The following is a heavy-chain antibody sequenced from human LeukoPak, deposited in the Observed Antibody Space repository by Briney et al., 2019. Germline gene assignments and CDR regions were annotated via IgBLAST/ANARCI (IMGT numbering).Heavy chain of an antibody. CDR2: ISGSGGST. Sequence: GGSLRLSCAASGFTFSSYAMSWVRQAPGKGLEWVSAISGSGGSTYYADSVKGRFTISRGNSKNTLYLQMNSLRAEDTAVYYCAKGKAALYYYGMDVWGQGTTVTVSS. V-gene: IGHV3-23*01. CDR1: GFTFSSYA. CDR3: AKGKAALYYYGMDV. J-gene: IGHJ6*02. D-gene: IGHD2-15*01.